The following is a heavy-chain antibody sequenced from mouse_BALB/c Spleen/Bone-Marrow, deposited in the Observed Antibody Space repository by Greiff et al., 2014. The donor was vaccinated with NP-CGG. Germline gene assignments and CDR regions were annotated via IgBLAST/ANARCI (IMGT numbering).Heavy chain of an antibody. J-gene: IGHJ2*01. CDR3: SRGALAYFDY. Sequence: QLQESGPELVKPGASVKVSCKASGYAFTNYNMNWVKQSHGKSLEWIGYIDPYSGGTNYNQKFRGKATLTVDKSSSTAYMHLNSLTSEDSAVYYCSRGALAYFDYWGQGTTLTVSS. D-gene: IGHD3-1*01. CDR1: GYAFTNYN. CDR2: IDPYSGGT. V-gene: IGHV1S135*01.